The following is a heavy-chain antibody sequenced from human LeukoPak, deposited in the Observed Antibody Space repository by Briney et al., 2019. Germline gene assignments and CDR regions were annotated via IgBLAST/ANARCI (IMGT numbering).Heavy chain of an antibody. CDR3: ARDRSIDSSGYYYVVRPFDY. D-gene: IGHD3-22*01. Sequence: PGGSLRLACAASGFTVSSSYMNWVRQAPGKGLEWVSVIYSGGNTYYADSVKGRFTISRDNAKNSLYLQMNSLRAEDTAVYYCARDRSIDSSGYYYVVRPFDYWGQGTLVTVSS. CDR2: IYSGGNT. CDR1: GFTVSSSY. J-gene: IGHJ4*02. V-gene: IGHV3-66*01.